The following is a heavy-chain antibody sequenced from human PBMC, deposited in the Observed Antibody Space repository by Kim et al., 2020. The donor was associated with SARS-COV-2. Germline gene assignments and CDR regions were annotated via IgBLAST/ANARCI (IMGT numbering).Heavy chain of an antibody. V-gene: IGHV3-43*02. J-gene: IGHJ4*02. CDR3: AKDRGGSSSSYFDY. Sequence: GGSLRLSCAASGFTFDDYAMHWVRQAPGKGLEWVSLISGDGGSTYYADSVKGRFTISRDNSKYSLYLQMNSLRTEDTALYYCAKDRGGSSSSYFDYWGQGTLVTVSS. CDR1: GFTFDDYA. CDR2: ISGDGGST. D-gene: IGHD6-6*01.